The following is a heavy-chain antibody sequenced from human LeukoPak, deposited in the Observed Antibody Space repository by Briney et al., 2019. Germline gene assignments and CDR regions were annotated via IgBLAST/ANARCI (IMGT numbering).Heavy chain of an antibody. Sequence: SETLPLTCTVSGGSISSGDYYWSWIRQPPGKGLEWIGYIYYSGSTYYNPSLKSRVTLSVDTSKNQFSLKLSSVTAADTAVYYCARESYCSGGSCYGDYGMDVWGQGTTVTVSS. CDR1: GGSISSGDYY. CDR3: ARESYCSGGSCYGDYGMDV. D-gene: IGHD2-15*01. V-gene: IGHV4-30-4*01. CDR2: IYYSGST. J-gene: IGHJ6*02.